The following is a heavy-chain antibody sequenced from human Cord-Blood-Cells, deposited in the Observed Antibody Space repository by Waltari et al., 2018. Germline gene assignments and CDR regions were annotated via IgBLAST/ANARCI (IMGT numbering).Heavy chain of an antibody. V-gene: IGHV3-73*02. Sequence: EVQLVESGGGLVPPGGSLKLSWAASGFPFSGSAMPWARQASGKGLEWVGRIRSKANSYATAYAASVKGRFTISRDDSKNTAYLQMNSLKTEDTAVYYCTSAQQLVDYWGQGTLVTVSS. J-gene: IGHJ4*02. CDR2: IRSKANSYAT. D-gene: IGHD6-6*01. CDR1: GFPFSGSA. CDR3: TSAQQLVDY.